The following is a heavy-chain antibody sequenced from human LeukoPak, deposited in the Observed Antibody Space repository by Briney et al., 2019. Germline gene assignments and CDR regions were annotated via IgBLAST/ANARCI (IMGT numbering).Heavy chain of an antibody. CDR2: VIRSGDTT. CDR3: ARSQWLLQGY. D-gene: IGHD6-19*01. V-gene: IGHV3-23*01. J-gene: IGHJ4*02. Sequence: PGGSLRLSCAASGSAFSSYVITWVRQAPGRGLEWGSGVIRSGDTTYYADSVKGRFTISRDNSKNTLYLQMNSLRDEDTAVYYCARSQWLLQGYGGQGTLVTVSS. CDR1: GSAFSSYV.